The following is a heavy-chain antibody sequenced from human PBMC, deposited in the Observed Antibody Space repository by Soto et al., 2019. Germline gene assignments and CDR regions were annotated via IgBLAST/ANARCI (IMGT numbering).Heavy chain of an antibody. CDR3: ARTSYYYDSSAPEIDY. D-gene: IGHD3-22*01. CDR1: GYSFTSYW. Sequence: GESLKISCKGSGYSFTSYWIGWVRQMPGKGLEWMGIIYPGDSDTRYSPSFQGQVTISADKSISTAYLQWSSLKASDTAMYYCARTSYYYDSSAPEIDYWGQGTLVTVSS. CDR2: IYPGDSDT. V-gene: IGHV5-51*01. J-gene: IGHJ4*02.